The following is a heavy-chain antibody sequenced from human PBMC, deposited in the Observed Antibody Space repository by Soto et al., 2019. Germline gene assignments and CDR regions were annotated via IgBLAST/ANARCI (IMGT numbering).Heavy chain of an antibody. J-gene: IGHJ4*02. CDR3: ARGPVTVYCSGSSCYSRAVNY. CDR1: GYTFTSYD. Sequence: QVQLVQSGAEVKKPGASVKVSCKASGYTFTSYDINWVRQATGQGLEWMGWMNPNSGNTGYAQKFQGRVTMTRNTTISTAYMELSSLRSEDTAVYYWARGPVTVYCSGSSCYSRAVNYWGQGTLVTVSS. CDR2: MNPNSGNT. V-gene: IGHV1-8*01. D-gene: IGHD2-15*01.